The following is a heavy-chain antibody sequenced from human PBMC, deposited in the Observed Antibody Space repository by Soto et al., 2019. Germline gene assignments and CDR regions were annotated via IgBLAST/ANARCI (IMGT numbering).Heavy chain of an antibody. CDR1: GDSITSYT. CDR2: IYYSGST. CDR3: ARAPYDILTGYYYFDY. Sequence: PSETLSLTCTVSGDSITSYTWSWIRQPPKKALEWIGYIYYSGSTYYNPSLKSRVTISVDTSKNQFSLKLSSVTAADTAVYYCARAPYDILTGYYYFDYWGQGTLVTVSS. V-gene: IGHV4-59*12. J-gene: IGHJ4*02. D-gene: IGHD3-9*01.